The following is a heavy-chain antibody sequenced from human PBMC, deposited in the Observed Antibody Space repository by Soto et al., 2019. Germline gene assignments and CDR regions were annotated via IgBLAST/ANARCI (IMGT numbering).Heavy chain of an antibody. Sequence: LRLSCAASGFTFSDYYMSWIRQAPGKGLEWASYISSSGSTIYYADSVKGRFTISRDNAKNSLYLQMNSLRAEDTAVYYCARDRAGTYPLDYWGQGTLVTVSS. CDR3: ARDRAGTYPLDY. J-gene: IGHJ4*02. CDR1: GFTFSDYY. V-gene: IGHV3-11*01. D-gene: IGHD1-7*01. CDR2: ISSSGSTI.